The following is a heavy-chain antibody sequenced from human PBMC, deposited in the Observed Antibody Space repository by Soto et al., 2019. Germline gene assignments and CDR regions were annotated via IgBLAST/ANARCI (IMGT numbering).Heavy chain of an antibody. CDR1: GFTFSSYA. D-gene: IGHD6-13*01. Sequence: GGSLRFSCAASGFTFSSYAMSWVRQAPGKGLEWVSAISGSGGSTYYADSVKGRFTISRDNSKNTLYLQMNSLRAEDTAVYYCAKVPRSTAYYYYGMDVWGQGTTVTVSS. J-gene: IGHJ6*02. CDR3: AKVPRSTAYYYYGMDV. V-gene: IGHV3-23*01. CDR2: ISGSGGST.